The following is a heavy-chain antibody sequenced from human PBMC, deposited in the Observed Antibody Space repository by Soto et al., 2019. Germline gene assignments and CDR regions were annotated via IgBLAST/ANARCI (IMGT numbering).Heavy chain of an antibody. CDR1: GFTFSSYG. J-gene: IGHJ3*02. Sequence: QVQLVESGGGVVQPGRSLRLSCAASGFTFSSYGMHWVRQAPGKGLEWVAVIWYDGSNKYYADSVKGRFTISRDNSKNTPYMQMNSLRAEDTAVYYCAREGDSSGYYPDAFDIWGQGTMVTVSS. CDR3: AREGDSSGYYPDAFDI. V-gene: IGHV3-33*01. D-gene: IGHD3-22*01. CDR2: IWYDGSNK.